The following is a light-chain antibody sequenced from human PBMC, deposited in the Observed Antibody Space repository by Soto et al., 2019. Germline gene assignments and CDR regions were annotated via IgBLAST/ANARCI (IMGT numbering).Light chain of an antibody. CDR1: QNISNN. CDR3: QQYNKWPPWT. V-gene: IGKV3-15*01. Sequence: EIVLTQSPATLSLSPGERATLSCRASQNISNNLAWYQQKPGQAPRLVIYSAFTRATGIPARFSGSGSGTEFTLTISSLQSEDFAVYYCQQYNKWPPWTFGQGTKVDIK. CDR2: SAF. J-gene: IGKJ1*01.